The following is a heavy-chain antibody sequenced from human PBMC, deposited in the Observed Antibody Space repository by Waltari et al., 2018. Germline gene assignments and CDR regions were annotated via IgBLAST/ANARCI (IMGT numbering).Heavy chain of an antibody. V-gene: IGHV4-4*07. J-gene: IGHJ6*03. CDR3: ARSIVVVPAANYYYYYYYMDV. D-gene: IGHD2-2*01. Sequence: QVQLQESGPGLLKPSETLSLSCTVSGGSLNGYYWSWIRQPAGEGLEWVGRIYPSGITTSPPSLKSRVTMSVDTSRNQFSLKLTSVTGADTAIYYCARSIVVVPAANYYYYYYYMDVWGKGTTVTISS. CDR2: IYPSGIT. CDR1: GGSLNGYY.